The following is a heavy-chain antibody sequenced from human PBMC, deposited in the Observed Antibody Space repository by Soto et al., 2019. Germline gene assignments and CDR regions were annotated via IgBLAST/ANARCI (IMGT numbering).Heavy chain of an antibody. D-gene: IGHD6-13*01. J-gene: IGHJ6*02. Sequence: QVQLVQSGAEVKKPGASVKVSCKASGYTFTSYAMHWVRQAPGKRLEWMGWINAGNGNTKYSQKLQGRVTITRDTSASTAYMELSSLRSEDTAVYYCASSHIAAAPYGMDVWGQGTTVTVSS. CDR1: GYTFTSYA. CDR3: ASSHIAAAPYGMDV. CDR2: INAGNGNT. V-gene: IGHV1-3*01.